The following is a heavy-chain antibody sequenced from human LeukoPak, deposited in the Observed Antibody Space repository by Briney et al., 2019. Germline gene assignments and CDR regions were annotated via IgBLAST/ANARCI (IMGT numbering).Heavy chain of an antibody. J-gene: IGHJ4*02. Sequence: HSGGSLRLFCAPSGFTFSSYAMSWARQAPGKGLEWVSAISGSGGSTYYAASVKGRFTISRDNSKNTLYLQMNSLRAEDTAVYYCARRSGIAVAGAFDYWGQGTLVTVSS. CDR1: GFTFSSYA. CDR2: ISGSGGST. CDR3: ARRSGIAVAGAFDY. V-gene: IGHV3-23*01. D-gene: IGHD6-19*01.